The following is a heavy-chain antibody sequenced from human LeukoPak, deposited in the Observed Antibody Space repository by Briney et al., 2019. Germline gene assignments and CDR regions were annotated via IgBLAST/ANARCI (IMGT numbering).Heavy chain of an antibody. D-gene: IGHD3-3*01. CDR1: GFTFSSYA. CDR3: ARAGPRAHGRPTYTIFGVVNRYYYYGMDV. V-gene: IGHV3-64*01. Sequence: PGGSLRLSCAASGFTFSSYAMHWVRQAPGKGLEYVSAISSNGGSTYYANSVRGRFTISRDNSKNTLYLQMGSLRAEDMAVYYCARAGPRAHGRPTYTIFGVVNRYYYYGMDVWGQGTTVTVSS. J-gene: IGHJ6*02. CDR2: ISSNGGST.